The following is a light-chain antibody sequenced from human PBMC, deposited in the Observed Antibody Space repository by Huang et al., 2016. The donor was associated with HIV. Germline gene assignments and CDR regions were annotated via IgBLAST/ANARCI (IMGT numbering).Light chain of an antibody. J-gene: IGKJ4*01. CDR2: ATS. Sequence: DIQMTQSPSSVSASLGDRVTITCRASQDISNWLAWYQQKPGKAPKILIYATSTLQSGVPSRFSGSGSGTDFTLTITSLQAEDFATYYCQQATRIPLTFGGGTKVEMK. V-gene: IGKV1-12*01. CDR3: QQATRIPLT. CDR1: QDISNW.